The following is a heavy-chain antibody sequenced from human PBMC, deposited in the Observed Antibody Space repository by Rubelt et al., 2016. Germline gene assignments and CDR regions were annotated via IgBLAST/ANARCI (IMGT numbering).Heavy chain of an antibody. J-gene: IGHJ4*02. CDR2: ISTSSSTI. CDR1: GFTFSSYW. V-gene: IGHV3-48*01. D-gene: IGHD1/OR15-1a*01. CDR3: ARDWGAGTTSPFDY. Sequence: EVQLVESGGGLVQPGGSLRLSCAASGFTFSSYWMTWVRQAPGKGLEWVSYISTSSSTIYYADSVKGRFTISRDNAKNSLYLQMISLGAEDTAVYYCARDWGAGTTSPFDYWGQGTLVTVSS.